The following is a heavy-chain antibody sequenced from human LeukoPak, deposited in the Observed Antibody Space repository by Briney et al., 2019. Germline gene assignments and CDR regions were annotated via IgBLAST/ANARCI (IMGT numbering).Heavy chain of an antibody. CDR3: ARDLEGYCSGGSCYPRLDY. CDR2: INPNSGGT. Sequence: ASVKVSCXASGYTFTGYYMHWVRQAPGQGLEWMGRINPNSGGTNYAQKFQGRVTMTRDTSISTAYMELSRLRSDDTAVYYCARDLEGYCSGGSCYPRLDYWGQGTLVTVSS. D-gene: IGHD2-15*01. V-gene: IGHV1-2*06. J-gene: IGHJ4*02. CDR1: GYTFTGYY.